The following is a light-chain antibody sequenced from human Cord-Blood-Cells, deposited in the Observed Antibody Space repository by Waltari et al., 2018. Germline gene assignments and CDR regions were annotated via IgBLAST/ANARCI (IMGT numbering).Light chain of an antibody. Sequence: DIQLTQSPSFLSASVGDRVPITCRASQGISSYLAWYQQKPGKAPKLLIYAASTLQSEVPSRFSGSGSGTEFTLTISSLQPEDFATYYCQQLNSYPLTFGGGTKVEIK. J-gene: IGKJ4*01. CDR1: QGISSY. V-gene: IGKV1-9*01. CDR3: QQLNSYPLT. CDR2: AAS.